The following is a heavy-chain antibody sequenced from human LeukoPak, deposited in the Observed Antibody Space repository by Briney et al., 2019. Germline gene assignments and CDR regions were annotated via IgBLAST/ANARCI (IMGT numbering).Heavy chain of an antibody. CDR3: AKVFHD. Sequence: SETLSLTCTVSRGFISGDYWSWIRQPAGKGLEWIGLIYTSGTTNYNPSLKSRVTMSLDTSRNQFSLKLSSVTAADTAVYYCAKVFHDWGQGTMVTVSS. CDR1: RGFISGDY. V-gene: IGHV4-4*07. CDR2: IYTSGTT. J-gene: IGHJ3*01.